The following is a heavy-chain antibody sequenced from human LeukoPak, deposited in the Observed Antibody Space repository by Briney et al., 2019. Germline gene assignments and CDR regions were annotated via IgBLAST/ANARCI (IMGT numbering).Heavy chain of an antibody. CDR1: GFTFTNAW. J-gene: IGHJ4*02. CDR3: TKYYYDSSGYLYYFDY. Sequence: GGSLRLSCAASGFTFTNAWMSWVRQAPGKGLEWDGRIKSKTDGGTADYAAPVKGRFTISRDDSKNTLYLQMNSLKTEDTAVYYCTKYYYDSSGYLYYFDYWGQGTLVTVSS. CDR2: IKSKTDGGTA. V-gene: IGHV3-15*01. D-gene: IGHD3-22*01.